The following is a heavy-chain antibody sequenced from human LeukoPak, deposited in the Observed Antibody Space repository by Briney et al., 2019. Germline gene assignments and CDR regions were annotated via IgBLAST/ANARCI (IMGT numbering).Heavy chain of an antibody. CDR3: TKLDY. J-gene: IGHJ4*02. Sequence: PGGSLRLSCAASGFTFSSYAMHWVRQAPGKGLEWLGRIKSKTNGETTDYAAPVKGRFTVSRDDPKNTVYLQMNSLKTEDTAVYYCTKLDYWGQGILVTVSS. CDR2: IKSKTNGETT. V-gene: IGHV3-15*01. CDR1: GFTFSSYA.